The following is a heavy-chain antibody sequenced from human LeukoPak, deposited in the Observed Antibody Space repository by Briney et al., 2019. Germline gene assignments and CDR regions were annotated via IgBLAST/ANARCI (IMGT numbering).Heavy chain of an antibody. Sequence: SGPTLVKPTQTLTLTCTLSGFSLSTSGRGVGWIRQPPGTALEWLAVIYWDDGKIYSPSLKSRLTITKDTSKNQVVLTMTNMDPVDTATYYCAHRRKTLSENWFHPWGQGTLVTVSS. V-gene: IGHV2-5*02. J-gene: IGHJ5*02. D-gene: IGHD4-23*01. CDR2: IYWDDGK. CDR3: AHRRKTLSENWFHP. CDR1: GFSLSTSGRG.